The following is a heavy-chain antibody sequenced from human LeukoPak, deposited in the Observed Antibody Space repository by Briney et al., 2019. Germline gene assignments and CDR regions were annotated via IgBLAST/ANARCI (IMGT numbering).Heavy chain of an antibody. CDR3: ARSWGGPYYYGSGSYYPGEDWFDP. CDR1: GGSISSGSYY. J-gene: IGHJ5*02. D-gene: IGHD3-10*01. V-gene: IGHV4-61*02. Sequence: SETLSLTCTVSGGSISSGSYYWSWIRQPAGKGLEWIGRIYTSGSTNYNPSLKSRVTISVDTSKNQFSLTLRSVTAADTAVYYCARSWGGPYYYGSGSYYPGEDWFDPWGQGTLVTVSS. CDR2: IYTSGST.